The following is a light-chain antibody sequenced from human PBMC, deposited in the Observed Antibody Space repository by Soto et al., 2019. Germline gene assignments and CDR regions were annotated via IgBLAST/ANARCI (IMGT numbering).Light chain of an antibody. CDR1: SSDVGGYNY. V-gene: IGLV2-14*01. J-gene: IGLJ1*01. Sequence: QSVLTQPASVSGSPGQSITISCTGTSSDVGGYNYVSWYQQHPGKAPKLMIYEVSNRPSGVSNRFSASKSGNTASLTTSGLQAEEETDYYCSSYTSSGTYVFGTGTKVTVL. CDR2: EVS. CDR3: SSYTSSGTYV.